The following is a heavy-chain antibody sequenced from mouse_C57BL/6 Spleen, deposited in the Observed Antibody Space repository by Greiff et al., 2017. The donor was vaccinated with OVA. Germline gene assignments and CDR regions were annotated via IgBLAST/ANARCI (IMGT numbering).Heavy chain of an antibody. V-gene: IGHV1-55*01. J-gene: IGHJ3*01. CDR2: IYPGSGST. CDR1: GYTFTSYW. Sequence: QVQLQQPGAELVKPGASVKMSCKASGYTFTSYWITWVQQRPGPGLEWLGDIYPGSGSTNYNEKFKSKATLTVDTSSSTAYMQLSSLTSEDSAVYYGARGYSSGDWFSYWGQGTLVTVSA. D-gene: IGHD3-2*02. CDR3: ARGYSSGDWFSY.